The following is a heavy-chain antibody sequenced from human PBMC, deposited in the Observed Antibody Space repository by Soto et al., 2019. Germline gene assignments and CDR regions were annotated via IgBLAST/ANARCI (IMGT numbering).Heavy chain of an antibody. CDR1: GFTFDDYA. J-gene: IGHJ3*02. V-gene: IGHV3-9*01. CDR2: ISWNSGSI. Sequence: EVQLVESGGGLVQPGRSLRLSCAASGFTFDDYAMHWVRQAPGKGLEWVSGISWNSGSIGYADSVKGRFTISRDNAKNSLYLQMNSLRAEDTAMSYCAQGCHRLCIAVAGTRSTFDIWGQGTMVTVCS. CDR3: AQGCHRLCIAVAGTRSTFDI. D-gene: IGHD6-19*01.